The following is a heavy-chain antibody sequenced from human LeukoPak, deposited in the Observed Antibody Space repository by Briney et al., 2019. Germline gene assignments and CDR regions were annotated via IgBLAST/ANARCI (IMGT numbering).Heavy chain of an antibody. CDR1: GYTFTSYG. V-gene: IGHV1-18*01. D-gene: IGHD7-27*01. Sequence: GGSVTVSCMASGYTFTSYGISWVRQAPGQGLEWMGCLHALSRVTILAQKFQGGLTLTLDTSINTAYIELNGLTSDDTATYYCARDLRDLSQKTGELRHWGQGTLVSVST. CDR3: ARDLRDLSQKTGELRH. J-gene: IGHJ4*02. CDR2: LHALSRVT.